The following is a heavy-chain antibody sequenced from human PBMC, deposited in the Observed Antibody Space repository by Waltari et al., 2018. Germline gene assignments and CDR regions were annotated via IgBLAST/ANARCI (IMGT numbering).Heavy chain of an antibody. J-gene: IGHJ5*02. CDR2: IYYSGST. Sequence: QVQLQESGPGLVQPSETLSLTCPVSGGSISSYYWSWLRQPPGKGLEWIGYIYYSGSTNYNPSIKSRVTISVDTSKNQFSLKLSSVTAADTAVYYCARGGGTIFGVEDNWFDPWGQGTLVTVSS. D-gene: IGHD3-3*01. CDR1: GGSISSYY. V-gene: IGHV4-59*01. CDR3: ARGGGTIFGVEDNWFDP.